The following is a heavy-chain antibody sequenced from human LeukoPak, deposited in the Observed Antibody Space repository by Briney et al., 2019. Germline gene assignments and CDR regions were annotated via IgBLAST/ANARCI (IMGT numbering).Heavy chain of an antibody. CDR2: IYSGGNT. D-gene: IGHD3-22*01. CDR1: EFSVGSNY. J-gene: IGHJ3*02. V-gene: IGHV3-53*01. Sequence: GGSLRLSCAASEFSVGSNYMSWVRQAPGKGLEWVSVIYSGGNTYYADSVKGRFTISRDNSNNTLYLQMNSLRAEDTAVYYCAKARSDYYDMDGCDIWGQGTRVTVSS. CDR3: AKARSDYYDMDGCDI.